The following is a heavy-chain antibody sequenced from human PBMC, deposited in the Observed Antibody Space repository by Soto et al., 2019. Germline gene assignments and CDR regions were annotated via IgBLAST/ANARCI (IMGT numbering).Heavy chain of an antibody. J-gene: IGHJ4*02. V-gene: IGHV1-69*06. CDR3: ARAVKRYFDP. CDR2: IVPILGPA. CDR1: GGTFNTVA. Sequence: QVQLVQSGAEVKKPGSSVNVSCKASGGTFNTVAISWVRQAPGQGLEYLGGIVPILGPAFYAQRFQGRVTITADKSTNTAYLELTSLSSEDTAVYYCARAVKRYFDPWGQGTQVTVSS.